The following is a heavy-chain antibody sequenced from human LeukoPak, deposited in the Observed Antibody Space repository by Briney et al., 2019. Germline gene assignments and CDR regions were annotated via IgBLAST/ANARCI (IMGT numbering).Heavy chain of an antibody. Sequence: SVKVSCKASGYTFTSYYMHWVRQAPGQGLEWMGGIIPIFGTANYAQKFQGRVTITADESTSTAYMELSSLRSEDTAVYYCATSAARGPNDYWGQGTLVTVSS. D-gene: IGHD6-6*01. J-gene: IGHJ4*02. CDR3: ATSAARGPNDY. CDR2: IIPIFGTA. V-gene: IGHV1-69*13. CDR1: GYTFTSYY.